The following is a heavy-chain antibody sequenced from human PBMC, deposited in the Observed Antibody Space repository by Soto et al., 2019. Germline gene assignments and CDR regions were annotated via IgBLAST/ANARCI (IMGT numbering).Heavy chain of an antibody. Sequence: QVQLQESGPGLVKPSETLSLTCSVSNGSITGFYWPWIRQPPGKILEWIGYIHYTGRTDYNPSLTSRATMLLDASKNQCSLNLKSITAADTAVYYCVRGGVGIGNHFDSWGRGTLVTVSS. J-gene: IGHJ4*02. CDR2: IHYTGRT. CDR3: VRGGVGIGNHFDS. D-gene: IGHD1-26*01. V-gene: IGHV4-59*12. CDR1: NGSITGFY.